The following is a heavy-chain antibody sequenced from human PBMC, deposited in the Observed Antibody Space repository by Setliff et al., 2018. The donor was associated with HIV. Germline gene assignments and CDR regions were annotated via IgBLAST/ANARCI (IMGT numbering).Heavy chain of an antibody. CDR2: INSDGTST. Sequence: GGSLRLSCAASGFTFSPYWMHWVRQAPGKGLVWVSRINSDGTSTTYADSVKGRFTISRDNAKNTRYLQMNSLRAEDTAVYYCARASYYPHFDYWGQGTLVTVSS. CDR3: ARASYYPHFDY. V-gene: IGHV3-74*03. J-gene: IGHJ4*02. D-gene: IGHD3-10*01. CDR1: GFTFSPYW.